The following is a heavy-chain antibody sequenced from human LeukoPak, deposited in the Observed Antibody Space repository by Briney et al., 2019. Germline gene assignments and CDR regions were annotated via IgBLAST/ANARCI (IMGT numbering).Heavy chain of an antibody. CDR1: GFTFNRYW. CDR3: VRDNYGVDY. CDR2: ITSDGSST. D-gene: IGHD3-10*01. Sequence: GGSLRLSCAASGFTFNRYWMQWVRQAPGKGLVWVSHITSDGSSTSYADPVKGRFTTSRDNAKSTLYLQMNSLRAEDTAVYYCVRDNYGVDYWGQGTLVTVSS. V-gene: IGHV3-74*01. J-gene: IGHJ4*02.